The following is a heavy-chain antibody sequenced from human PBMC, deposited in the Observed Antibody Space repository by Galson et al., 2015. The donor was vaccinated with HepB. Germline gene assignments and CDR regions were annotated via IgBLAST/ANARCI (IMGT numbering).Heavy chain of an antibody. D-gene: IGHD4-17*01. Sequence: SLRLSCAASGFTVSSNYMSWVRQAPGKGLEWVSVIYSGGSTYYADSVKGRFTISRDNSKNTLYLQMNSLRAEDTAVYYCARVDGDYADDAFDIWGQGTMVTVSS. V-gene: IGHV3-53*01. CDR1: GFTVSSNY. J-gene: IGHJ3*02. CDR3: ARVDGDYADDAFDI. CDR2: IYSGGST.